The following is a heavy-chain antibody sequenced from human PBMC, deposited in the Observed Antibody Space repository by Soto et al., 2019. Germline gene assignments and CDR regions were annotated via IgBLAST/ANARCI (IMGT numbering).Heavy chain of an antibody. J-gene: IGHJ4*02. CDR2: IYWNDDK. D-gene: IGHD1-20*01. CDR3: AHSREVTGRVPFDY. Sequence: QITLKESGPTLVKPTQTLTLTCTFSGFSLSTSGVGVGWIRQPPGKALEWLALIYWNDDKRYSPSLKSRLTVTKDTSKNQVVLTMTNMDPVDTATYYCAHSREVTGRVPFDYWGQGTLVTVSS. V-gene: IGHV2-5*01. CDR1: GFSLSTSGVG.